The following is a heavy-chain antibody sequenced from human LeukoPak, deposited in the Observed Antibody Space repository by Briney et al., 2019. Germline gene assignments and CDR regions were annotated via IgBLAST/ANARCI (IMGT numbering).Heavy chain of an antibody. V-gene: IGHV4-30-4*02. J-gene: IGHJ4*02. D-gene: IGHD3-22*01. CDR3: ARDGSEYYYDSSGYPGGFDY. CDR1: GDSISSGVYY. Sequence: SETLSLTCTVSGDSISSGVYYWSWIRQPPGKGLEWIGYIYYSGSTYYNPSLKSRVTISVDTSKNQFSLKLSSVTAADTAVYYCARDGSEYYYDSSGYPGGFDYWGQGTLVTVSS. CDR2: IYYSGST.